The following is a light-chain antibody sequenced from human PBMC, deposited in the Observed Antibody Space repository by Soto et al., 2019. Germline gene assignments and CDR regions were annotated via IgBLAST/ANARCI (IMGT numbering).Light chain of an antibody. CDR3: LQDCSFPWA. Sequence: IQMTQSPSSLSASVGDRATISCRASQGIRSDLAWYQQKPGKVPTLLIYGASTLKSGVPSRFSGSGFGTDFTLTISSLQPEDFVTYCWLQDCSFPWAFGQGTKVEIK. CDR2: GAS. CDR1: QGIRSD. V-gene: IGKV1-6*01. J-gene: IGKJ1*01.